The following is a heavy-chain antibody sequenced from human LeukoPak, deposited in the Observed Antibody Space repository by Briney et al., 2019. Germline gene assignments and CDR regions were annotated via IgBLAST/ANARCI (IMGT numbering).Heavy chain of an antibody. CDR3: ARATLGVASTPNDY. J-gene: IGHJ4*02. D-gene: IGHD3-3*01. V-gene: IGHV3-30-3*01. CDR1: GFTFSSYA. CDR2: ISYDGSNK. Sequence: PGGSLRLSCAASGFTFSSYAMHWVRQAPGKGLEWVAVISYDGSNKYYADSVKGRFTISRDNSKNTLYLQMNSLRAEDTAVYYCARATLGVASTPNDYWGQGTLVTVSS.